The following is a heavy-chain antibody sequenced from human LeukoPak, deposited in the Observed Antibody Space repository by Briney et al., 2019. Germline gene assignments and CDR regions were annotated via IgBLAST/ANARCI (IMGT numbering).Heavy chain of an antibody. V-gene: IGHV4-38-2*02. CDR1: GYSISSGYY. J-gene: IGHJ3*02. Sequence: SETLSLTCTVSGYSISSGYYWGWIRPPPGKGLEWIGSIYHSGKTYYNPSLKSRVTISIDMSKSQFSLKLTSVTAADTAVYYCARHGSKAFDIWGQGTMVTVSS. CDR2: IYHSGKT. CDR3: ARHGSKAFDI.